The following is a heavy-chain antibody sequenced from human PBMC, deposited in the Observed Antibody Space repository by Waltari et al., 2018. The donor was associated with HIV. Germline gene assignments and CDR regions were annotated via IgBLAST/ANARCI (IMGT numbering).Heavy chain of an antibody. Sequence: EVQLVESGGGPVKPGESLRLSCVTSGLIFNTYSLKWVRQAPGEGPEWDSAMSSSGNFKDYADSVKGRFTISREDADNSLYLQMNGLRAEDTAIYYCARDSRGSTWSLNWFDPWGQGTLVTVSS. CDR3: ARDSRGSTWSLNWFDP. V-gene: IGHV3-21*02. CDR1: GLIFNTYS. CDR2: MSSSGNFK. D-gene: IGHD6-6*01. J-gene: IGHJ5*02.